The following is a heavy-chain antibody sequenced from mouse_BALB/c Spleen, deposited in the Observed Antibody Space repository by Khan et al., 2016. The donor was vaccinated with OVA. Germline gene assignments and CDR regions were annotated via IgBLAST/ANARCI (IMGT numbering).Heavy chain of an antibody. CDR2: IDPPNGNT. V-gene: IGHV14-3*02. CDR3: SIKVRK. J-gene: IGHJ2*01. CDR1: GLNIKDTY. Sequence: VQLQQSGAELVKSGATVKLSCTTSGLNIKDTYMHWVKQWPEQGLEWIGRIDPPNGNTKYDPKLQGKATITADKSSTTAYLQLSSLTSEDTAVYECSIKVRKWGQGTTLTVSS. D-gene: IGHD1-3*01.